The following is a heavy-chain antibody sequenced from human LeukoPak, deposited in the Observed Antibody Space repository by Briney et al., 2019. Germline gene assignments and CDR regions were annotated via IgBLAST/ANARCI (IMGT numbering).Heavy chain of an antibody. Sequence: GASVKVSCKASGYTFTGYYMHWVRQAPGQGLEWMGWINPNSGGTNYAQKFQGRVTTTRDTSISTAYMELSRLRSDDTAVYYCATTTVTTPGPPDYWGQGTLVTVSS. D-gene: IGHD4-11*01. CDR2: INPNSGGT. V-gene: IGHV1-2*02. CDR3: ATTTVTTPGPPDY. J-gene: IGHJ4*02. CDR1: GYTFTGYY.